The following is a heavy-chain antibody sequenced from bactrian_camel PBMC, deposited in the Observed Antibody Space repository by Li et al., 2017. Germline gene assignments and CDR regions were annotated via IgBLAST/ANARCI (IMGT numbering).Heavy chain of an antibody. J-gene: IGHJ4*01. V-gene: IGHV3S1*01. CDR3: AAHRGWCPPIVSTRDYDY. Sequence: HVQLVESGGGSVQAGGSLRLSCAISGYTLSPYCMAWFRQTPGNERERVAMIDSIGTTTYPISVKGRFTISKDHAMMAKTLYLQMNNLKPEDTAMYYCAAHRGWCPPIVSTRDYDYWGQGTQVTVS. CDR1: GYTLSPYC. CDR2: MIDSIGTT. D-gene: IGHD2*01.